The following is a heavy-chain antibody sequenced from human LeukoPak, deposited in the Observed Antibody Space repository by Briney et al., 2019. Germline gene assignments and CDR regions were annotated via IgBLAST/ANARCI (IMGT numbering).Heavy chain of an antibody. V-gene: IGHV3-30*18. D-gene: IGHD3-22*01. CDR3: AKIYDSSIYYGKFDY. J-gene: IGHJ4*02. Sequence: GRSLRLSCAASGFTFSSYGMHWVRQAPGKGLEWVAVISYDGSNKYYADSVKGRFTISRDNSKNTLYLQMNSLRAEDTAVYYCAKIYDSSIYYGKFDYWGQGTLVTVS. CDR1: GFTFSSYG. CDR2: ISYDGSNK.